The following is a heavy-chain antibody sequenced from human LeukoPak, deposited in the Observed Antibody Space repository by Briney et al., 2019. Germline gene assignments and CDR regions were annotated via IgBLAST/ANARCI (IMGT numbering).Heavy chain of an antibody. D-gene: IGHD4-17*01. V-gene: IGHV3-64*01. Sequence: GGSLRLSCAASGFTFSNSAMHWVRQAPGKGLEYVSGISSNGGSTYYANSVKGRFTIPRDNSKNTPYLQMGSLRAEDMAMYYCARVGAYGDYGYWGQGTLVTVSS. CDR3: ARVGAYGDYGY. CDR2: ISSNGGST. J-gene: IGHJ4*02. CDR1: GFTFSNSA.